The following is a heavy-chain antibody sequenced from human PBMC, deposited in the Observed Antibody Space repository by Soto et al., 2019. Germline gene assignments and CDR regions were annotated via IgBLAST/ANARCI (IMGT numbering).Heavy chain of an antibody. CDR3: AREIMPLTNDWYFDL. CDR2: IFDSGST. CDR1: GGSISGGVHS. D-gene: IGHD2-8*01. Sequence: QVQLQESGPGLVKPSETLSLTCTVSGGSISGGVHSWSWIRQPPGKGLEWIRHIFDSGSTYYNPSLKSRLTISVDTSKNQFSLRLSCVTAADTAVYYCAREIMPLTNDWYFDLWGRGTLVTVSS. J-gene: IGHJ2*01. V-gene: IGHV4-30-4*01.